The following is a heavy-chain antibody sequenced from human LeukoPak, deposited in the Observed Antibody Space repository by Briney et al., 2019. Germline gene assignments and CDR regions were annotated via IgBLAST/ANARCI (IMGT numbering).Heavy chain of an antibody. J-gene: IGHJ5*02. V-gene: IGHV4-34*01. CDR3: AREIVVVPAAMSWFDP. CDR2: INHSGST. D-gene: IGHD2-2*01. CDR1: GGSFSGYY. Sequence: PSETLSLTCAVYGGSFSGYYWSWIRQPPGKGLEWIGEINHSGSTNYNPSLKSRVTISVDTSKNQFSLKLSSVTAADTAVYYCAREIVVVPAAMSWFDPWGQGTLVTVSS.